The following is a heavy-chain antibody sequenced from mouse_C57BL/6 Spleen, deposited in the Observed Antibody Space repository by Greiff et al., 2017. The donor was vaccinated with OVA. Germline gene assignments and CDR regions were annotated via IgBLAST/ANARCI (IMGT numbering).Heavy chain of an antibody. CDR3: ARQSVYYSNYFDY. CDR2: IHPNSGST. CDR1: GYTFTSYW. Sequence: VKLQQPGAELVKPGASVKLSCKASGYTFTSYWMHWVKQRPGQGLEWIGMIHPNSGSTNYNEKFKSKATLTVDKSSSTAYMQLSSLTSEDSAVYYCARQSVYYSNYFDYWGQGTTLTVSS. D-gene: IGHD2-5*01. J-gene: IGHJ2*01. V-gene: IGHV1-64*01.